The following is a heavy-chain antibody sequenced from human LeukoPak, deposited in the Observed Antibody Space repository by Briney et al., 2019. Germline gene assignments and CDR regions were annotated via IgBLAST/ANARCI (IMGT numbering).Heavy chain of an antibody. J-gene: IGHJ5*02. V-gene: IGHV3-30*18. Sequence: GGSLRLSCAASGFTFSSYGIHWVRQAPDKGLEWVAVVSSNGDTTYYADSVKGRFTISRDNSKNTLYVQMNTLRAEDTAVYYCAKEGAVAGSMWFDLWGQGALVIVSS. CDR2: VSSNGDTT. CDR3: AKEGAVAGSMWFDL. CDR1: GFTFSSYG. D-gene: IGHD6-19*01.